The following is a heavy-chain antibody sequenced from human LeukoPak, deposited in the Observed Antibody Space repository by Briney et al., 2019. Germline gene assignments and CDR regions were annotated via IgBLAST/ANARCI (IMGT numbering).Heavy chain of an antibody. CDR2: INPNDGGT. D-gene: IGHD3-10*01. Sequence: ASVKVSCKASGDTFTAYFIHWLRQAPGQGFEWMGWINPNDGGTNYAPKFQGRVTVTMDTSITTVYMELSSLRSDDTAMYYCARFLSGDYWGQGTLVTVSS. CDR1: GDTFTAYF. J-gene: IGHJ4*02. CDR3: ARFLSGDY. V-gene: IGHV1-2*02.